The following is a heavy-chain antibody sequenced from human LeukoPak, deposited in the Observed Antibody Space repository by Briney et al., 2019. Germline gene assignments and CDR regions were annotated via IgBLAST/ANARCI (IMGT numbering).Heavy chain of an antibody. V-gene: IGHV3-30*04. D-gene: IGHD6-13*01. Sequence: GGSLRLSCAASGFTFSSYAMHWVRRAPGEGLEGVAVISYDGSNKYYADSVKGRFTISRDNSKNTLYLQMNSLRAEDTAVYYCARVRTAAGTELDYWGQGTLVTVSS. CDR2: ISYDGSNK. CDR1: GFTFSSYA. J-gene: IGHJ4*02. CDR3: ARVRTAAGTELDY.